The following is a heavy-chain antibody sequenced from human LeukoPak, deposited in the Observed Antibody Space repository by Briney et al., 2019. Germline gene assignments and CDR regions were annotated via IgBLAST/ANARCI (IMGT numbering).Heavy chain of an antibody. CDR2: IRYDGSNK. CDR1: GFTFSSYG. CDR3: AKDEAYSSGWYGQGLDY. D-gene: IGHD6-19*01. V-gene: IGHV3-30*02. Sequence: GGSLRLSCAASGFTFSSYGMHWVRQAPGKGLEWVAFIRYDGSNKYYADSVKGRFTISRDNSKNTLYLQMNSLRAEDTAVYYCAKDEAYSSGWYGQGLDYWGQGTLVTVSS. J-gene: IGHJ4*02.